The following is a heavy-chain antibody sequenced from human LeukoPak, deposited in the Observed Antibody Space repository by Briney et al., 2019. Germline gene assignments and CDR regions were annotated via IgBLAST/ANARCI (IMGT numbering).Heavy chain of an antibody. CDR2: IYYSGST. CDR1: GGSISSSSYY. J-gene: IGHJ5*02. V-gene: IGHV4-39*01. CDR3: ARPGSHSSGSPYNWFDP. D-gene: IGHD3-22*01. Sequence: SETLSLTCTVSGGSISSSSYYWGWIRQPPGKGLEWIGSIYYSGSTYYNPSLKSRVIISVDTSKNQFSLKLSSVTAADTAVYYCARPGSHSSGSPYNWFDPWGQGTLVTVSS.